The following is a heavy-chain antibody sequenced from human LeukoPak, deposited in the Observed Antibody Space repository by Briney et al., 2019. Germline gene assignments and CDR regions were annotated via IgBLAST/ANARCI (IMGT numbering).Heavy chain of an antibody. Sequence: GVSLRLSCAASGFTFSNYAMLWARQAPGKGLEWLPVTSYDGSNEYYADSVKGRFTISRVNAKNTLYLQMSSLRAEDSALYYCARGGPPDYWGQGTLVTVSS. CDR2: TSYDGSNE. CDR3: ARGGPPDY. CDR1: GFTFSNYA. V-gene: IGHV3-30*04. J-gene: IGHJ4*02. D-gene: IGHD3-16*01.